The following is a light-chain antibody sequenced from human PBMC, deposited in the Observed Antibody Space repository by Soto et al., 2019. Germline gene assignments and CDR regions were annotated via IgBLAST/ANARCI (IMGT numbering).Light chain of an antibody. J-gene: IGKJ2*01. CDR3: QQSRT. Sequence: EIVMTQSPATLSVSPGYRATLACSASQSVSSNLAWYQQKPGQAPRLLIYGASTRATGIPARFSGSGSGTECTLTISSLQSEDFANYYCQQSRTFAQGTKVDIK. V-gene: IGKV3-15*01. CDR1: QSVSSN. CDR2: GAS.